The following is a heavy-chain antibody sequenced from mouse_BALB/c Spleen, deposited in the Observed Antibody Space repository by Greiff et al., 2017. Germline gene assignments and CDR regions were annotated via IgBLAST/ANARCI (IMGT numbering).Heavy chain of an antibody. Sequence: EVKLQESGGGLVQPGGSLRLSCATSGFTFTDYYMSWVRQPPGKALEWLGFIRNKANGYTTEYSASVKGRFTISRDNSQSILYLQMNTLRAEDSATYYCARLPGRAMDYWGQGTSVTVSS. CDR2: IRNKANGYTT. CDR3: ARLPGRAMDY. CDR1: GFTFTDYY. V-gene: IGHV7-3*02. J-gene: IGHJ4*01.